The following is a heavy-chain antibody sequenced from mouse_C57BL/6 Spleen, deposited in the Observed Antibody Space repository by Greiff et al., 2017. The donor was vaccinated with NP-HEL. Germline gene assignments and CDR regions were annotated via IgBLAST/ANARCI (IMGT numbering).Heavy chain of an antibody. CDR2: IWSGGST. CDR1: GFSLTSYG. V-gene: IGHV2-2*01. J-gene: IGHJ2*01. Sequence: VQRVESGPGLVQPSQSLSITCTVSGFSLTSYGVHWVRQSPGKGLEWLGVIWSGGSTDYTAAFISRLSISKDNTKSQVFFKMNSLQADETAIYYCSRNGGDYDFYYFDYWGQGTTLTVSS. CDR3: SRNGGDYDFYYFDY. D-gene: IGHD2-4*01.